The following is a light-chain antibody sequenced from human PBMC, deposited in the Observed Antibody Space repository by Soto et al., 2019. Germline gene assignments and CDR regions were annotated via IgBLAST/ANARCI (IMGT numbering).Light chain of an antibody. CDR1: NSNIGDNS. CDR2: SDN. Sequence: QSLLTQPPSASGTPGQVFTISCSGSNSNIGDNSVNWYQQLPGTAPKLLIYSDNRRPSGVPDRFSGSKSGTSASLAISGLQSEDEAEYYCAAWDDSLNGLLFGGGTKLTVL. J-gene: IGLJ3*02. CDR3: AAWDDSLNGLL. V-gene: IGLV1-44*01.